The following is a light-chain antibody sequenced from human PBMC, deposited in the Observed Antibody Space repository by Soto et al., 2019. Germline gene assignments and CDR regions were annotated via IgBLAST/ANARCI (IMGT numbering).Light chain of an antibody. CDR2: KAS. V-gene: IGKV1-5*03. Sequence: DIQMTQSPSTLSASVGDRVTITCRASQSISSWLAWYQQKPGKAPKLLIYKASSLESGVPSRFSGSGSGTEFTLTISSLQHDDFATYYCQQYNSYRTFGQGTKVDIK. CDR3: QQYNSYRT. CDR1: QSISSW. J-gene: IGKJ1*01.